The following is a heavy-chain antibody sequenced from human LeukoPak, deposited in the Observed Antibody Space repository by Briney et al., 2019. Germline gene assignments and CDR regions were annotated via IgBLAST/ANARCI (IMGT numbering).Heavy chain of an antibody. D-gene: IGHD3-10*01. CDR3: ARDSPSVYYRLGAFDI. V-gene: IGHV3-48*01. Sequence: GGSLRLSCVASGFTCSDYSMNWVRQAPGKGLEWVSYISGSGFTLNYADSVKGRFTISRDNAKNSLYLQMDSLRAEDTAMYYCARDSPSVYYRLGAFDIWGQGTMVTVSS. CDR2: ISGSGFTL. CDR1: GFTCSDYS. J-gene: IGHJ3*02.